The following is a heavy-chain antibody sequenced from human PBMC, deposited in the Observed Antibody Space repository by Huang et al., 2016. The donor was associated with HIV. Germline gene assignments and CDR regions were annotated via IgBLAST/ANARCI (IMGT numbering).Heavy chain of an antibody. CDR2: IYYKGST. D-gene: IGHD3-10*01. CDR1: GGSIRSSDYH. V-gene: IGHV4-39*01. Sequence: QLLLQESGPGLVKPSEALVLTCAVSGGSIRSSDYHWGWIRQPPGKGLEWIGRIYYKGSTHYCPSLKSRVTIAVDTAKNLFFLNLTSMTAADTAVYYCARHREGPVAYYSGWGSHLNYMDVWGRGRTVVVSS. J-gene: IGHJ6*03. CDR3: ARHREGPVAYYSGWGSHLNYMDV.